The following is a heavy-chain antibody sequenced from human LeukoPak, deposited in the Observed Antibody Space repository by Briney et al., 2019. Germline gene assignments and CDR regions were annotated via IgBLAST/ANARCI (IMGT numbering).Heavy chain of an antibody. CDR2: TSYDGSTE. D-gene: IGHD3-10*01. CDR3: ARSYGSAPYALDY. J-gene: IGHJ4*02. Sequence: GGSLRLSCAASGFTFFTYSMHWVRQAPGKGLEWVAVTSYDGSTEHYADSVKGRFTISRDDSKNTLYLQMNSLKPEDTAVYYCARSYGSAPYALDYWGQGTLVTVSS. V-gene: IGHV3-30-3*01. CDR1: GFTFFTYS.